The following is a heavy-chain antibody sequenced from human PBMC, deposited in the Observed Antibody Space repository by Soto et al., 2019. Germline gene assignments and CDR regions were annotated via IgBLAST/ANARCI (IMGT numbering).Heavy chain of an antibody. CDR1: GGSISSGGYY. V-gene: IGHV4-31*03. Sequence: SETLSLTCTVSGGSISSGGYYWSWIRQHPGKGLEWIGYIYYSGSTYYNPSLKSRVTISVDTSKNTLYLQMNSLRAEDTAVYYCARGGNYVFDYWGQGTLVTVSS. CDR2: IYYSGST. CDR3: ARGGNYVFDY. J-gene: IGHJ4*02. D-gene: IGHD1-26*01.